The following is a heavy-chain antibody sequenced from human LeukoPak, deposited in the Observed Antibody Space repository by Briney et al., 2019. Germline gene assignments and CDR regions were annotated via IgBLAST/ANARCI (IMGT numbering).Heavy chain of an antibody. J-gene: IGHJ4*02. CDR1: GFTFSSYG. V-gene: IGHV3-7*01. CDR3: ARPLAD. CDR2: IKQDGSEK. Sequence: GGSLRLSCAASGFTFSSYGMHWVRQAPGKGLEWVANIKQDGSEKYYVDSVKGRFTISRDNAKNSLYLQMNSLRAEDTAVYYCARPLADWGQGTLVTVSS.